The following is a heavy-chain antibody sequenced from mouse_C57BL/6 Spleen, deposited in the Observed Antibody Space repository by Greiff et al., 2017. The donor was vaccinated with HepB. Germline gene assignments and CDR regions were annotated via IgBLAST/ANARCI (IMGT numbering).Heavy chain of an antibody. Sequence: EVQLQQSGPELVKPGASVKISCKASGYSFTDYNMNWVKQSNGKSLEWIGVINPNYGTTSYNQKFKGKATLTVDQSSSTAYMQLNSLTSEESAVYDCARSTRQLRLLGDFAYWGQGTLVTVSA. CDR1: GYSFTDYN. D-gene: IGHD3-2*02. CDR3: ARSTRQLRLLGDFAY. J-gene: IGHJ3*01. V-gene: IGHV1-39*01. CDR2: INPNYGTT.